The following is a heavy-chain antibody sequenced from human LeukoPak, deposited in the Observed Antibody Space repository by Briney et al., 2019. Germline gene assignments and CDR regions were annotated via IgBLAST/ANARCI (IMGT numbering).Heavy chain of an antibody. V-gene: IGHV4-38-2*02. J-gene: IGHJ4*02. Sequence: SETLSLTCTVSGFSISSGYYWGWIRQPPGKGLEWIGSISHSGSTYYNPSLKSRVTISVDTSKNQFSLKLSSVTAADTAVYYCARMYQLLHFDYWGQGTLVTVSS. CDR1: GFSISSGYY. D-gene: IGHD2-2*01. CDR2: ISHSGST. CDR3: ARMYQLLHFDY.